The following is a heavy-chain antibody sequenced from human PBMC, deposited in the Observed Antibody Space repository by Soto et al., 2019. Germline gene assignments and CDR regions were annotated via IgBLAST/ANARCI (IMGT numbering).Heavy chain of an antibody. D-gene: IGHD3-3*01. CDR2: IYYSGST. J-gene: IGHJ4*02. V-gene: IGHV4-59*01. Sequence: SSETLSLTCTVSGGSISSYYWSWIRQPPGKGLEWIGYIYYSGSTNYNPSLKSRVTISVDTSKNQFSLKLSSVTAADTAVYYCARDQYYGLFDYWGQGTLVTVSS. CDR3: ARDQYYGLFDY. CDR1: GGSISSYY.